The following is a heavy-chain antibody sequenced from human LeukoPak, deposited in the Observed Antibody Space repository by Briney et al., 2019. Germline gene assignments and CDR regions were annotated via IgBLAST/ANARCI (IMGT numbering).Heavy chain of an antibody. CDR3: ARKRKIANAFDI. D-gene: IGHD6-13*01. CDR2: IYYSGST. J-gene: IGHJ3*02. CDR1: GGSISSGGYY. Sequence: SDTLSLTCTVSGGSISSGGYYWSWIRQHPGKGLEWIGYIYYSGSTYYNPSLKSRVTISVDTSKNQFSLKLSSVTAADTAVYYCARKRKIANAFDIWGQGTMVTVSS. V-gene: IGHV4-31*03.